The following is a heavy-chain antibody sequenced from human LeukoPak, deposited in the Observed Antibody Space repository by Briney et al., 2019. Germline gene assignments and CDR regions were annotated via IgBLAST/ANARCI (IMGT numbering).Heavy chain of an antibody. Sequence: SETLSLTCAVYGGSFSGYYWSWIRQPPGKGLEWIGEINHSGSTNYNPSLKSRVTISVDTSKNQFSLKLSSVTAADTAVYYCAATTVTFSDDYWGQGTLVTVSS. CDR3: AATTVTFSDDY. CDR2: INHSGST. D-gene: IGHD4-17*01. CDR1: GGSFSGYY. J-gene: IGHJ4*02. V-gene: IGHV4-34*01.